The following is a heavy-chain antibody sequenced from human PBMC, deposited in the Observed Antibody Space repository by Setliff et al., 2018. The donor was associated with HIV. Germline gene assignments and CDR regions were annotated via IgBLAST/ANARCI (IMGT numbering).Heavy chain of an antibody. CDR2: INFSGGT. D-gene: IGHD4-17*01. J-gene: IGHJ4*02. V-gene: IGHV4-34*01. Sequence: PSETLSLTCAVYGGSFSGYSWNWIRQSPGKGLEWIGEINFSGGTNYNPSLKSRVTISVDTSKNQFSLRLSSVTAADTAVYYCARRIYGNNPYFDYWSQGTLVTVSS. CDR1: GGSFSGYS. CDR3: ARRIYGNNPYFDY.